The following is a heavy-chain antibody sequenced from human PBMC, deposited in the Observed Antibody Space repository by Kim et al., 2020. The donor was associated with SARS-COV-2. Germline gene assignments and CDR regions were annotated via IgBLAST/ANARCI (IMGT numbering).Heavy chain of an antibody. CDR1: GFTFSSYA. Sequence: GGSLRLSCAASGFTFSSYAMSWVRQAPGKGLEWVSAIIGSGGSTYYADSVKGRFTISRDNSKNTLYLQMNSLRAEDTAVYNCAKARPEWFGELFFPSDYDYGMDGWGQGTTVTVSS. V-gene: IGHV3-23*01. CDR3: AKARPEWFGELFFPSDYDYGMDG. CDR2: IIGSGGST. D-gene: IGHD3-10*01. J-gene: IGHJ6*02.